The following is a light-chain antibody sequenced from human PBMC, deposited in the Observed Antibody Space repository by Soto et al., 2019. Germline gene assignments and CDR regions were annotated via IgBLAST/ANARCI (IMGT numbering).Light chain of an antibody. CDR3: QQSDKWPCT. V-gene: IGKV3-15*01. Sequence: EIVLTQSPATLSVSPGERATLSCRTSQNIGTNLAWYQQKPDQAPRLLIYGAFIRAPGFPVRFRGTGSGSEFTLTISSLQSEDGAVYYCQQSDKWPCTFGQGTNLEMK. J-gene: IGKJ2*02. CDR1: QNIGTN. CDR2: GAF.